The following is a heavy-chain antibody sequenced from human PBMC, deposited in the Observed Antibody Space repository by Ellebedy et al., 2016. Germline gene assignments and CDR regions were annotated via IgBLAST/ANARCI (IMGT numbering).Heavy chain of an antibody. CDR3: ARDGGYYDSV. Sequence: ASVKVSCXASGYTFTGYYMHWVRQAPGQGLEWMGWISAYNGNTNYAQKLQGRVTMTTDTSTSTAYMELRSLRSDDTAVYYCARDGGYYDSVWGQGTLVTVSS. CDR1: GYTFTGYY. J-gene: IGHJ4*02. CDR2: ISAYNGNT. D-gene: IGHD3-22*01. V-gene: IGHV1-18*04.